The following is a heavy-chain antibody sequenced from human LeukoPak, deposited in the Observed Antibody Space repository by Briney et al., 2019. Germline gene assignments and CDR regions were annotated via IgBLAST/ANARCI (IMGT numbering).Heavy chain of an antibody. CDR1: GFTFSGHR. CDR2: INQGGSDK. J-gene: IGHJ4*02. D-gene: IGHD1-14*01. Sequence: PGGSLRLSCAASGFTFSGHRMSWVRQAPGKGLEWVANINQGGSDKYYVASVKGRFTISRDNANNLLYLQMNSLRGEGTAVYYCTRDRSRAEDDWGQGTLVTVSS. CDR3: TRDRSRAEDD. V-gene: IGHV3-7*01.